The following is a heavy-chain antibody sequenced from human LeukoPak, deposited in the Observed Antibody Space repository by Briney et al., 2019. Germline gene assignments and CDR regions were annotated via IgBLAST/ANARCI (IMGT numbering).Heavy chain of an antibody. V-gene: IGHV3-23*01. CDR3: AKGSYYDSSGSFYFDY. J-gene: IGHJ4*02. CDR1: GFTFSSYA. D-gene: IGHD3-22*01. Sequence: PGGSLRLSCEASGFTFSSYAIRWVRQAPGTGLEWVSSIPGSGGATYYADSVRGRFAISRDNSKNTVYLQMNSLRVEDAAAYYCAKGSYYDSSGSFYFDYWGQGTLVTVSS. CDR2: IPGSGGAT.